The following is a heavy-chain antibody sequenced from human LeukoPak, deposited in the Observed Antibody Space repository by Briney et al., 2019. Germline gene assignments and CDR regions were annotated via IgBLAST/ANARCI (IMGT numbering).Heavy chain of an antibody. CDR3: ARPPLLDV. J-gene: IGHJ6*04. Sequence: SQTLSLTCTVSGDSISSGGYYWSWIRQPPGKGLEWVGYIYHSGSTYYNPSLKSRVTISVDRSKNQFSLKLSSVTAADTAVYYCARPPLLDVWGKGTTVTVSS. V-gene: IGHV4-30-2*01. CDR1: GDSISSGGYY. CDR2: IYHSGST.